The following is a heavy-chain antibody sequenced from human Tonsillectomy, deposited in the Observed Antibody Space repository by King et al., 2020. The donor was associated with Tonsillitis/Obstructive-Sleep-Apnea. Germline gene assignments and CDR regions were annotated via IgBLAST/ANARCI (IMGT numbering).Heavy chain of an antibody. D-gene: IGHD6-6*01. CDR2: ISSSSSTI. V-gene: IGHV3-48*02. CDR1: GFTFSSYS. Sequence: QLVQSGGGLVQPGGSLRLSCAASGFTFSSYSMNWVRQAPGKGLEWVSYISSSSSTIYYADSVKGRFTISRDNAKNSLYLQMNSLGDEDTAVYYCARDHIAARLYQFDYWGQGTLVTVSS. CDR3: ARDHIAARLYQFDY. J-gene: IGHJ4*02.